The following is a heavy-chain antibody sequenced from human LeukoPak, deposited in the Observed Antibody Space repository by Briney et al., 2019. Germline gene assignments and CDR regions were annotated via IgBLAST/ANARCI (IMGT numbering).Heavy chain of an antibody. V-gene: IGHV3-7*04. CDR1: GFTCSSYW. CDR3: ARDLIVGATERAFDT. J-gene: IGHJ3*02. CDR2: IKQDGSEK. D-gene: IGHD1-26*01. Sequence: GGSLRLSCAASGFTCSSYWMSWVRQAPGRGLEWVANIKQDGSEKYYVDSVKGRFTISRDNAKNSLYLQMNSLRAEDTAVYYCARDLIVGATERAFDTWGQGTMVTVSS.